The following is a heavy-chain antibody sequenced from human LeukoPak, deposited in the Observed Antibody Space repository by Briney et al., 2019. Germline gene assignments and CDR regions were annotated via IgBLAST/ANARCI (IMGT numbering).Heavy chain of an antibody. D-gene: IGHD3-22*01. CDR2: IYPGDSDT. J-gene: IGHJ4*02. Sequence: GASLKISCKGSGSGFTSYWIGWVRQMPGKGLEWMGIIYPGDSDTRYSPSFQGQVTISADKSISTAYLQWSSLKASDTAMYYCARRYYYDSSGYYYYYFDYWGQGTLVTVSS. CDR1: GSGFTSYW. CDR3: ARRYYYDSSGYYYYYFDY. V-gene: IGHV5-51*01.